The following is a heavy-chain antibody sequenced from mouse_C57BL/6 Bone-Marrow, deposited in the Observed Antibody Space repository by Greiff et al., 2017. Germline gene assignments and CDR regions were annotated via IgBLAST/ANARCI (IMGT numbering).Heavy chain of an antibody. D-gene: IGHD1-1*01. CDR2: IYPRSGNT. Sequence: VQLQQSGAELARPGASVKLSCKASGYTFTSYGISWVKQRTGQGLEWIGEIYPRSGNTYYNEKFKGKATLTADKSSSTAYMELRSLTSEDSAVYFCAREDYYSSSYAVLSYWYFDVWGTGTTVTVSS. J-gene: IGHJ1*03. V-gene: IGHV1-81*01. CDR3: AREDYYSSSYAVLSYWYFDV. CDR1: GYTFTSYG.